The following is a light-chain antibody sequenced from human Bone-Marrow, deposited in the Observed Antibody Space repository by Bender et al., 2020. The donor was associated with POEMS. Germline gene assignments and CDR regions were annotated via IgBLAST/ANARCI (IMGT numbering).Light chain of an antibody. Sequence: QSALTQPASVSGSPGQSITISCTGTSSDLGSYNLVSWYQHHPGKAPELMIYEDNRRPSGVSNRFSGSKSGYTASLTISGLRAEDEATYYCCSYTSTYTWVFGGGTKVTVL. CDR1: SSDLGSYNL. CDR2: EDN. CDR3: CSYTSTYTWV. J-gene: IGLJ3*02. V-gene: IGLV2-23*01.